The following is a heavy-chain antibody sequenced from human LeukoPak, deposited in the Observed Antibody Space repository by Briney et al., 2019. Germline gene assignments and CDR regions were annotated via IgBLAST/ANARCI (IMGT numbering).Heavy chain of an antibody. Sequence: GGSLRLSCAASGFTFSTYAMSWVRQAPGKGLEWVSAIGGSTYYADSVKGRFTISRDNSKSTLYLQVNSLRAEDTAVYYCAKEPEATDPLAWGQGTLVTVSS. CDR1: GFTFSTYA. CDR3: AKEPEATDPLA. V-gene: IGHV3-23*01. D-gene: IGHD1-14*01. CDR2: IGGST. J-gene: IGHJ5*02.